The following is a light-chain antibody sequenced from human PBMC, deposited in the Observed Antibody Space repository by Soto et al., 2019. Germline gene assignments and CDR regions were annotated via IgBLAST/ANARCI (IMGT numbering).Light chain of an antibody. CDR2: GAS. CDR1: QSVSNSY. CDR3: QQYNGYGR. Sequence: EIVLTQSPGTLSLSPGERATLSCRASQSVSNSYLAWYQQKPGQAPRLLIYGASSRATGIPDRFSGSGSGTDFTLTINSLEPDDFATYYCQQYNGYGRFGQGTKVDIK. V-gene: IGKV3-20*01. J-gene: IGKJ1*01.